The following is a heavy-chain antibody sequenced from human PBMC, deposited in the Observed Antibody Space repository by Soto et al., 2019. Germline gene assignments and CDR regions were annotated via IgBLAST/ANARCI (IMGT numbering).Heavy chain of an antibody. CDR2: ISSSSSYI. J-gene: IGHJ4*02. Sequence: EVQLVESGGGLVKPGGSLRLSCAASGFTFSSYSRNWVRQAPGKGLEWVSSISSSSSYIYYADSVKGRFTISRDNAKNSLYLQMNSLRAEDTAVYYCARVAVGSSGWYDYWGQGALVTVSS. V-gene: IGHV3-21*01. D-gene: IGHD6-19*01. CDR3: ARVAVGSSGWYDY. CDR1: GFTFSSYS.